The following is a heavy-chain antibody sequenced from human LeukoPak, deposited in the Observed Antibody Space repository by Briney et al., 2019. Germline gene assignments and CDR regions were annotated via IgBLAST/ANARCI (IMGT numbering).Heavy chain of an antibody. Sequence: ASVKVSCKASGYTFTNYAVNWVRQAPGQGLEWMGWINTNTGTPTYAQGFTGRFVFSLDTSASTIYLQINSLKAEDTAVYHCAKDRYFYESIFDHWGQGTLVTVSS. CDR3: AKDRYFYESIFDH. CDR1: GYTFTNYA. V-gene: IGHV7-4-1*02. J-gene: IGHJ4*02. CDR2: INTNTGTP. D-gene: IGHD3-22*01.